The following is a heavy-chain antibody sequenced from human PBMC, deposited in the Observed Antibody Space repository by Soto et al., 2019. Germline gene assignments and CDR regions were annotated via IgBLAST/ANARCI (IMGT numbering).Heavy chain of an antibody. D-gene: IGHD2-21*02. J-gene: IGHJ5*01. V-gene: IGHV4-61*01. Sequence: SETLSLTCTVSGDPVTSGSRYWNWIRQPPGKGLEWIVYIYHIGNTNYNPSLKSRVTISVDTSKNQFSLKLSSVTAADTAMYYCARDRDFRYCGGDCYRLDSWGQGSLVTVSS. CDR3: ARDRDFRYCGGDCYRLDS. CDR1: GDPVTSGSRY. CDR2: IYHIGNT.